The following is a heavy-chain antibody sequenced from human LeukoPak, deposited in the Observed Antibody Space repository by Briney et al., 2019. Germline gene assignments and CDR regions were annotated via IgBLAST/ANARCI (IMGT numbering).Heavy chain of an antibody. CDR3: ARGRYSVDY. CDR2: ISSSSSTI. CDR1: GFTFSTYE. Sequence: GGSLRLSCAASGFTFSTYEMNWVRQAPGKGLEWVSYISSSSSTIYYADSVKGRFTISRDNAKNSLYLQMNSLRAEDTAVYYCARGRYSVDYWGQGTLVTVSS. J-gene: IGHJ4*02. D-gene: IGHD2-15*01. V-gene: IGHV3-48*01.